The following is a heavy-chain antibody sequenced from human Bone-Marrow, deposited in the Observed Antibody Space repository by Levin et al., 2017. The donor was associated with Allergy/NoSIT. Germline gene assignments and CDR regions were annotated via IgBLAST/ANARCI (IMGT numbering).Heavy chain of an antibody. Sequence: SCAASGFTFSSYAMSWVRQAPGKGLEWVSTISGSGGSTYYADSVKGRFTISRDNTKNTLYLKMNSLRAEDTAVYYCARDTHTGDEGYWGQGTLVTVSS. D-gene: IGHD7-27*01. CDR1: GFTFSSYA. CDR2: ISGSGGST. CDR3: ARDTHTGDEGY. J-gene: IGHJ4*02. V-gene: IGHV3-23*01.